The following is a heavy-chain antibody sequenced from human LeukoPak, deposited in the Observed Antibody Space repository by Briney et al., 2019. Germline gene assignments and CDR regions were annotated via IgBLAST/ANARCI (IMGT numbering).Heavy chain of an antibody. V-gene: IGHV4-39*07. CDR1: GGSISSGSYY. CDR3: ARGRSRLVAAAGTNRGCLDY. D-gene: IGHD6-13*01. CDR2: INHSGST. J-gene: IGHJ4*02. Sequence: SETLSLTCTVSGGSISSGSYYWSWIRQPPGKGLEWIGEINHSGSTNYNPSLKSRVTISVDTSKNQFSLKLSSVTAADTAVYYCARGRSRLVAAAGTNRGCLDYWGQGTLVTVSS.